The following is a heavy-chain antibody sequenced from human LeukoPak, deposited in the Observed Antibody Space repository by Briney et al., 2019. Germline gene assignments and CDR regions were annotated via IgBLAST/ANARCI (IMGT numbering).Heavy chain of an antibody. CDR2: IYYSGST. CDR3: ARDPTGGSSWYEGWFDP. CDR1: GGSISSYY. J-gene: IGHJ5*02. V-gene: IGHV4-59*01. Sequence: KPSETLSLTCTVSGGSISSYYWSWIRQPPGKGLEWIGYIYYSGSTNYNPSLKSRVTISVDTSKNQFSLKLSSVTAADTAVYYCARDPTGGSSWYEGWFDPWGQGTLVTVSS. D-gene: IGHD6-13*01.